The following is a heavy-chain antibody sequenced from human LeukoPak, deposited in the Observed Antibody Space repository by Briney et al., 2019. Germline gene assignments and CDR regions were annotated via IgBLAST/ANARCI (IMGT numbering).Heavy chain of an antibody. J-gene: IGHJ4*02. CDR2: IYTSGST. CDR1: GGSISSGSYY. Sequence: SETLSLTCTVSGGSISSGSYYWSWIRQPAGKGLEWIGRIYTSGSTNYNPSLKSRVTISVDTSKNQFSLKLSSVTAADTAVYYCARESLYYYDSSGYPDYWGQGTLVTVSS. CDR3: ARESLYYYDSSGYPDY. V-gene: IGHV4-61*02. D-gene: IGHD3-22*01.